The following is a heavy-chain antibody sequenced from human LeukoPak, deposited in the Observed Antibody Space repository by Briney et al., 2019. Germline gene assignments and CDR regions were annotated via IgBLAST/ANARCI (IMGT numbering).Heavy chain of an antibody. CDR2: INPSSGGT. V-gene: IGHV1-2*02. CDR3: ARGRSSSWYRVWYFDY. Sequence: ASVKVSCKASGYTFTGCYMHWVRQAPGQGLEWMGWINPSSGGTNYAQKFQGRVTMTRDTSISTAYMELSRLRSDDTAVYYCARGRSSSWYRVWYFDYWGQGTLVTVSS. CDR1: GYTFTGCY. J-gene: IGHJ4*02. D-gene: IGHD6-13*01.